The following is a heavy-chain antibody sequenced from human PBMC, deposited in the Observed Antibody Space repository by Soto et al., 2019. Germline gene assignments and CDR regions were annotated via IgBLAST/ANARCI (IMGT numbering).Heavy chain of an antibody. CDR3: AADYSGRHFNVLGF. D-gene: IGHD1-26*01. J-gene: IGHJ4*02. CDR2: IVVGSGNT. Sequence: ASVKVSCKASGFNFISSAVQWVRQARGQRPEWIGWIVVGSGNTKYAQKFQGRVTITRDMSASTAYMELRSLSSEDTALYYCAADYSGRHFNVLGFWGKGTPVPVSS. CDR1: GFNFISSA. V-gene: IGHV1-58*01.